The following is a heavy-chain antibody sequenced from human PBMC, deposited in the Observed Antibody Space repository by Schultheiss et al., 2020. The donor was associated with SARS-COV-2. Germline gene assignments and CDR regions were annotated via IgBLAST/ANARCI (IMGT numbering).Heavy chain of an antibody. Sequence: SVKVSCKASGGTFSSYAISWVRQAPGQGLEWMGGIIPIFGTANYAQKFQGRVTITADESTSTAYMELSSLRSEDTAVYYCTENRYSSGWGPFDYWGQGTLVTVSS. V-gene: IGHV1-69*13. CDR3: TENRYSSGWGPFDY. CDR1: GGTFSSYA. D-gene: IGHD6-19*01. J-gene: IGHJ4*02. CDR2: IIPIFGTA.